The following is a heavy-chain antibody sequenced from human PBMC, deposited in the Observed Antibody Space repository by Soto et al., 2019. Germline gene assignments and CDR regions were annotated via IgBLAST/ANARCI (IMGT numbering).Heavy chain of an antibody. Sequence: ASVKVSCKASGYTFTIDVMHWVRQAPGQRLEWMGWINAGNDNTKYSQNFQGRVTITRDTSASTAYMEVSSLRSEDTAVYYCARGITSGHPQYFQHWGQGTLVTVSS. CDR1: GYTFTIDV. CDR2: INAGNDNT. CDR3: ARGITSGHPQYFQH. D-gene: IGHD2-8*01. V-gene: IGHV1-3*01. J-gene: IGHJ1*01.